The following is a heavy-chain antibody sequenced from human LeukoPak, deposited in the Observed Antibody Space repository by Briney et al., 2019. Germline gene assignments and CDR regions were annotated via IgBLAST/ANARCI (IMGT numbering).Heavy chain of an antibody. V-gene: IGHV4-39*07. CDR1: GGSISSSSHY. J-gene: IGHJ4*02. CDR3: ARTLGYCSGGSCYSVYYYFDY. Sequence: SETLSLACTVSGGSISSSSHYWGWIRQPPGKGLEWIGSMYYRGSTYHNPSLKSRVTISVDTSKNQFSLKLSSVTAADTAVYYCARTLGYCSGGSCYSVYYYFDYWGQGTLVTVSS. CDR2: MYYRGST. D-gene: IGHD2-15*01.